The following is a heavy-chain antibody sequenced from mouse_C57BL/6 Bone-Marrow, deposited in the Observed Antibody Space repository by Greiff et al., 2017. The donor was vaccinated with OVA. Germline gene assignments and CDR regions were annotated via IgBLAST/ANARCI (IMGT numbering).Heavy chain of an antibody. V-gene: IGHV1-81*01. D-gene: IGHD1-1*01. Sequence: QVQLQQSGAELARPGASVKLSCKASGYTFTSSGISWVKQRTGQGLEWIGESYPRSGNTYYNEKFKGKATLTADKSSSTAYMELRSLTSEDSAVYFCARKDYGSSHWYFDVWGTGTTVTVSS. CDR2: SYPRSGNT. J-gene: IGHJ1*03. CDR3: ARKDYGSSHWYFDV. CDR1: GYTFTSSG.